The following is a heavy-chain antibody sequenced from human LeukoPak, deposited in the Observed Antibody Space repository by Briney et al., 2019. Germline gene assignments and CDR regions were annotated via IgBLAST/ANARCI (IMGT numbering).Heavy chain of an antibody. CDR1: GFTFSSYG. D-gene: IGHD3-10*01. CDR3: ARLWGDVTIFDY. Sequence: GGSLRLSCAASGFTFSSYGMHWVRQAPGKGLEWVAVIWYDGSNKYYADSVKGRFTISRDNSKNTLYLQMNSLRAEDTAVYYCARLWGDVTIFDYWGQGTLVTVSS. V-gene: IGHV3-33*01. J-gene: IGHJ4*02. CDR2: IWYDGSNK.